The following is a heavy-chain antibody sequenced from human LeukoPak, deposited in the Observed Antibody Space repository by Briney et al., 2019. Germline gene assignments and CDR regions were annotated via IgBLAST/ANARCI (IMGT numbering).Heavy chain of an antibody. V-gene: IGHV3-30*02. CDR3: AKDGTTVVTGWYFDL. Sequence: GGSLRLSCAASGFTFSSYGMHWVRQAPGKGLEWVAFIRYDGTKKDYADSVKGRFTISRDNSKNTQYLQMNSLRAEDTAVYYCAKDGTTVVTGWYFDLWGRGTLVTVSS. CDR1: GFTFSSYG. J-gene: IGHJ2*01. D-gene: IGHD4-23*01. CDR2: IRYDGTKK.